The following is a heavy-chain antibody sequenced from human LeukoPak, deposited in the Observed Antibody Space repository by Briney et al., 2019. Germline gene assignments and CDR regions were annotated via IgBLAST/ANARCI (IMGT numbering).Heavy chain of an antibody. CDR1: GGSISSSSYY. CDR2: IYYSGST. J-gene: IGHJ4*02. CDR3: AAFGELPYFDY. D-gene: IGHD1-26*01. V-gene: IGHV4-39*01. Sequence: SETLSLTCTVSGGSISSSSYYWGWIRQPPGKGLEWIGSIYYSGSTYYNPSLKIRVTISVDTSKNQFSLKLSSVTAADTAVYYCAAFGELPYFDYWGQGTLVTVSS.